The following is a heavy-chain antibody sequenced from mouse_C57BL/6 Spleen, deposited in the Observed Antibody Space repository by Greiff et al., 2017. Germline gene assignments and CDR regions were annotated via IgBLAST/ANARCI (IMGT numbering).Heavy chain of an antibody. D-gene: IGHD1-1*01. CDR3: AKNRDYYGSSCLDY. Sequence: VQLVESGPGLVQPSQSLSITCTVSGFSLTSYGVHWVRQPPGKGLEWLGVIWSGGSTDYNAAFISRLSISKDNSKSQVFFKMNSLQADDTAIYYCAKNRDYYGSSCLDYWGQGTTLTVSS. CDR2: IWSGGST. CDR1: GFSLTSYG. J-gene: IGHJ2*01. V-gene: IGHV2-4*01.